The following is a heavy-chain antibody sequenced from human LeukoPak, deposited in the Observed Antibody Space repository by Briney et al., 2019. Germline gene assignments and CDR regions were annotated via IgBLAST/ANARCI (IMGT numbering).Heavy chain of an antibody. CDR1: GFTFSSYA. J-gene: IGHJ5*02. D-gene: IGHD4-11*01. V-gene: IGHV3-23*01. CDR3: AKDTADYSNYEGNWFDP. CDR2: ISGSGGST. Sequence: PGGSLRLSCAASGFTFSSYAMSWVRQAPGKGLEWVSAISGSGGSTYYADSVKGRFTISRDNSKSTLYLQMNSQRAEDTAVYYCAKDTADYSNYEGNWFDPWGQGTLVTVSS.